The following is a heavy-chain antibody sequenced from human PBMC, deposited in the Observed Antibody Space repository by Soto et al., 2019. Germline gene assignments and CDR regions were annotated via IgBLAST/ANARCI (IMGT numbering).Heavy chain of an antibody. J-gene: IGHJ6*03. Sequence: QVQLVESGGGVVQPGRSLRLSCAASGFTFSSYGMHWVRQAPGKGLEWVAVISYDGSNKYYADSVKGRFTISRDNSKNTLYLQMNSLRAEDTAVYYCAKDLRVIFGVVMGGKGYMDVWGKGTTVTVSS. CDR2: ISYDGSNK. CDR1: GFTFSSYG. V-gene: IGHV3-30*18. CDR3: AKDLRVIFGVVMGGKGYMDV. D-gene: IGHD3-3*01.